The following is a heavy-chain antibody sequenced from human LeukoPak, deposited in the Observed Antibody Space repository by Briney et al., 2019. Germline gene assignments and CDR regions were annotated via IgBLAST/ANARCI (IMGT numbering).Heavy chain of an antibody. CDR1: GFTFTNYG. Sequence: PGGSLRLSCAASGFTFTNYGFYWVRQAPGKGLEWVAVISYDGSNKYYADSVKGRFTISRDNSKNTLYLQMNSLRAEDTAVYYCAKDSHGYDSFDYWGQGTLVTVSS. J-gene: IGHJ4*02. CDR3: AKDSHGYDSFDY. CDR2: ISYDGSNK. V-gene: IGHV3-30*18. D-gene: IGHD5-12*01.